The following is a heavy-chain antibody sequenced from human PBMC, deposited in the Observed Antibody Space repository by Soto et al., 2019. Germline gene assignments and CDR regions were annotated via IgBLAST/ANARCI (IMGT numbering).Heavy chain of an antibody. CDR3: ATLGYCSGGSCYRTFDI. V-gene: IGHV4-61*01. J-gene: IGHJ3*02. D-gene: IGHD2-15*01. CDR1: GGSISSGCYY. Sequence: PSETLSLTCTVSGGSISSGCYYWSWIRQHPGKGLEWIGYIYYSGSTNYNPSLKSRVTISVDTSKNQFSLKLSSVTAADTAVYYCATLGYCSGGSCYRTFDIWGQGTMVTVSS. CDR2: IYYSGST.